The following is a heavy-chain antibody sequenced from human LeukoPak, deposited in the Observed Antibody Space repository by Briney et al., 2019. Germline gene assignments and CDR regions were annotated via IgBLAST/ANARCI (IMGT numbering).Heavy chain of an antibody. J-gene: IGHJ4*02. CDR1: GFTFDDYA. D-gene: IGHD3-9*01. CDR2: ISWDGGST. V-gene: IGHV3-43D*03. Sequence: GGSLRLSCAASGFTFDDYAMHWVRQAPGKGLEWVSLISWDGGSTYYADSVKGRFTISRDNAKNSMYLQMNSLRAEDTAVYYCARDEIYYDILTGYRHFDYWGQGTLVTVFS. CDR3: ARDEIYYDILTGYRHFDY.